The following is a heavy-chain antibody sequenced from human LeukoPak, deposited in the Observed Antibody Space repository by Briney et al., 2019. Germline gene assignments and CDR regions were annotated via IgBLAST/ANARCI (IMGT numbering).Heavy chain of an antibody. V-gene: IGHV4-59*01. J-gene: IGHJ5*02. CDR3: ARVDTASAGWFDP. CDR1: GGSISSYY. D-gene: IGHD5-18*01. CDR2: IYYSGST. Sequence: PSETPSLTCTVSGGSISSYYWSWIRQPPGKGLEWIGYIYYSGSTNYNPSLKSRVTISVDTSKNQFSLKLSSVTAADTAVYYCARVDTASAGWFDPWGRGTLVTVSS.